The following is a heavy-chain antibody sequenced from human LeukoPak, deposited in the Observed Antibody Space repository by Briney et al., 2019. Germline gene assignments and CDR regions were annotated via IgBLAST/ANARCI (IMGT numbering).Heavy chain of an antibody. D-gene: IGHD3-3*01. Sequence: PGGSLRLSCAASGFTVSSNYMSRVRQAPGKGLEWVSVIYSGGSTYYADSVKGRFTISRDNSKNTLYLQMNSLRAEDTAVYYCGTTIFGVVKDAFDIWGQGTMVTVSS. CDR3: GTTIFGVVKDAFDI. CDR1: GFTVSSNY. CDR2: IYSGGST. V-gene: IGHV3-66*01. J-gene: IGHJ3*02.